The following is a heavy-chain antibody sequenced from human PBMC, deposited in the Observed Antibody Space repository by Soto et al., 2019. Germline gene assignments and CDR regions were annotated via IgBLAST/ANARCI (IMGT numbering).Heavy chain of an antibody. J-gene: IGHJ3*02. CDR3: ASGDGKFGISTVHRASAFDI. V-gene: IGHV1-24*01. D-gene: IGHD3-16*01. Sequence: ASVKVSCKVSGYTLTELSMHWVRQAPGKGLEWMGGFDPEDGETIYAQKFQGRVTMTEDTSTDTAYMELSSLRSEDTAVYYCASGDGKFGISTVHRASAFDIWGQGTMVTVSS. CDR1: GYTLTELS. CDR2: FDPEDGET.